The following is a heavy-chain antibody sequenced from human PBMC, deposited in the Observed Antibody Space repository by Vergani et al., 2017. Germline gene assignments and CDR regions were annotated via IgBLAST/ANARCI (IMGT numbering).Heavy chain of an antibody. D-gene: IGHD2-21*02. V-gene: IGHV3-30*02. Sequence: QVQLVESAGGVVQPGGSLRLSCAASGFTFSNFGMHWIRQAPGKGLEWLAYIGKDGINKRYRDAVKGRFTVSRDNSKNILYLEMDSLRSEDTALYYFAKYLRDSTSSLSNSWCRGTLVIVPS. CDR2: IGKDGINK. J-gene: IGHJ4*02. CDR1: GFTFSNFG. CDR3: AKYLRDSTSSLSNS.